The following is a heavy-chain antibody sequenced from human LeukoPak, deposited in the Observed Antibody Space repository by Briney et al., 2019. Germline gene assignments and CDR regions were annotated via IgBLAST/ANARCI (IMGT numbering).Heavy chain of an antibody. CDR3: ARESSTSRRVRGFDY. D-gene: IGHD2-2*01. J-gene: IGHJ4*02. Sequence: PSETLSLTCTVSGGSISSGGYYWSWTRQHPGKGLEWIGYIYYSGSTYYNPSLKSRVTISVDTSKNQFSLKLSSVTAADTAAYYCARESSTSRRVRGFDYWGQGTLVTVSS. CDR1: GGSISSGGYY. CDR2: IYYSGST. V-gene: IGHV4-31*03.